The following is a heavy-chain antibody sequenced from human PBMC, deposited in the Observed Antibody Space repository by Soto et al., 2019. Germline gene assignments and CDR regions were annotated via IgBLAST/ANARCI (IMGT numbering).Heavy chain of an antibody. D-gene: IGHD2-21*02. CDR1: GDSFSSSSYY. CDR2: IYYSGNT. Sequence: PSETLSLTCTVSGDSFSSSSYYWGCIRQPPGKGLEWIGSIYYSGNTYYNPSLKSRLTMSVDTSKNKFSLKLTSVTAADTAVYYCAMCGGDCYDFDYWGQGILVTVSS. CDR3: AMCGGDCYDFDY. V-gene: IGHV4-39*01. J-gene: IGHJ4*02.